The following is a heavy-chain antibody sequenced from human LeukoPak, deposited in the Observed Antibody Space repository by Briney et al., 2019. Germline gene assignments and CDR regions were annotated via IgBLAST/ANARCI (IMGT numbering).Heavy chain of an antibody. CDR1: GFTVSSNY. Sequence: PGGSLRLSCAASGFTVSSNYMRWVRQAPGKGLEWVSVIYSGGSTYYADSVKGRFTISRDNSKNTLYLQVNSLRAEDTAVYYCASLDRYVDTAPRAFDIWGQGTMVTVSS. D-gene: IGHD5-18*01. CDR2: IYSGGST. CDR3: ASLDRYVDTAPRAFDI. J-gene: IGHJ3*02. V-gene: IGHV3-53*01.